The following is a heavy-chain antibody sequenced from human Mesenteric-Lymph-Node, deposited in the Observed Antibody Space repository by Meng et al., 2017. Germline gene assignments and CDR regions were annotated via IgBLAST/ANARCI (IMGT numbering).Heavy chain of an antibody. CDR3: ARDDIRGHFDY. CDR2: ISAYNGNT. D-gene: IGHD3-10*01. J-gene: IGHJ4*02. V-gene: IGHV1-18*01. Sequence: ASVKVSCKASGYTFTSYGISWVRQAPGQGLEWMGWISAYNGNTNYAQKFQGRVTITADKSTSTAYMELSSLRSEDTAVYYCARDDIRGHFDYWGQGTLVTVSS. CDR1: GYTFTSYG.